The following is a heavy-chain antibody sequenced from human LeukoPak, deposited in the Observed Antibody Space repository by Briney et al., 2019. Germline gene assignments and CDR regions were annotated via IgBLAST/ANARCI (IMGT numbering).Heavy chain of an antibody. CDR2: ISGGGTT. Sequence: GGSLRLSCGASGFTLSTCSMGWVRQAPGKGLECVSGISGGGTTYYAGSVKGWFTISRDISTNTLYLQMNSLSAEDTAVYYCAKGSPSLQSPDYWGQGTLVTVSS. J-gene: IGHJ4*02. CDR1: GFTLSTCS. CDR3: AKGSPSLQSPDY. V-gene: IGHV3-23*01. D-gene: IGHD1-26*01.